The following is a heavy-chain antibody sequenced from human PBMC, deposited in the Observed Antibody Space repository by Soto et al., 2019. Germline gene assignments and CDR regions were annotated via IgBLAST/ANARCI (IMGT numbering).Heavy chain of an antibody. Sequence: TGESLKISCKGSGYTFTNYWINWVRQVPGKGLEWMGRIDPTDSYTNYSPSFQGRVTISVDKSINTAYLQWSSLKASDTAMYYCAKTYYYDSAGYYAPFDPWGQGTLVTVSS. CDR3: AKTYYYDSAGYYAPFDP. V-gene: IGHV5-10-1*01. J-gene: IGHJ5*02. D-gene: IGHD3-22*01. CDR2: IDPTDSYT. CDR1: GYTFTNYW.